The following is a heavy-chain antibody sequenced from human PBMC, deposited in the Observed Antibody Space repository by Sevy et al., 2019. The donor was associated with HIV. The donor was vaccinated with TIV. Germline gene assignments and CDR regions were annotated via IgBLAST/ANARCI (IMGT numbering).Heavy chain of an antibody. CDR3: VRRGVDAYNVYFDL. V-gene: IGHV3-21*05. CDR1: GYTFPAFS. D-gene: IGHD3-10*01. J-gene: IGHJ4*02. CDR2: ISTGTDHI. Sequence: GGSLRLSCTASGYTFPAFSFNWVRQDPGKGLEWLSYISTGTDHIYYADSAKGRFTISRDDAKNSVYLEMKSLRDQDTALYYCVRRGVDAYNVYFDLWGQGTLVTVSS.